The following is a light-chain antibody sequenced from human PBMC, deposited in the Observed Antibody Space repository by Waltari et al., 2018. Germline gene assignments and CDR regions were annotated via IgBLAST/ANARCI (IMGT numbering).Light chain of an antibody. CDR1: SSDVGTYNL. CDR3: CSYAGRSTSV. Sequence: QSALPQPASVSGSPGQSITISCSGTSSDVGTYNLVSWFQQHPGRAPKLSIYDVTERPSGVSNRFSGSKSGDTASLTISGLQAEDEADYYCCSYAGRSTSVFGTGTKVTVL. J-gene: IGLJ1*01. CDR2: DVT. V-gene: IGLV2-23*02.